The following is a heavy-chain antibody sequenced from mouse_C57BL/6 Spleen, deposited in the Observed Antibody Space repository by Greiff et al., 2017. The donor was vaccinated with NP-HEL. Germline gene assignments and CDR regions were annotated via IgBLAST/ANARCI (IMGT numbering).Heavy chain of an antibody. CDR1: GYAFSSSW. Sequence: QVQLQQSGPELVKPGASVKISCKASGYAFSSSWMNWVKQRPGKGLEWIGRIYPGDGDTNYNGKFKGKATLTADKSSSTAYMQLRSLTSEDSAVYFCARDGSSGAWFAYWGQGTLVTVSA. J-gene: IGHJ3*01. CDR3: ARDGSSGAWFAY. V-gene: IGHV1-82*01. D-gene: IGHD1-1*01. CDR2: IYPGDGDT.